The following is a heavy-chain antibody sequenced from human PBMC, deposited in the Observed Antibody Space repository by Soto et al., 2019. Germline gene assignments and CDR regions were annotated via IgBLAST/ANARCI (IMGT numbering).Heavy chain of an antibody. CDR3: ARTSSGYTLDGGEDYGMDV. D-gene: IGHD3-22*01. V-gene: IGHV4-30-2*01. J-gene: IGHJ6*02. CDR2: IYHSGST. CDR1: GGSISSGGYS. Sequence: QLQLQESGSGLVKPSQTLSLTCAVSGGSISSGGYSWSWIRQPPGKGLEWIGYIYHSGSTYYNPSLKSRVTISVDRSKNQFSLKLSSVTAADTAVYYCARTSSGYTLDGGEDYGMDVWGQGTTVTVSS.